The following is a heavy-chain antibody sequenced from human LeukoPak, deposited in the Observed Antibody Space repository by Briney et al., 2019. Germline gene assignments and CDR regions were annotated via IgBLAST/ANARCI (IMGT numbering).Heavy chain of an antibody. CDR1: GFTFSSYA. Sequence: PGGSLRLSCAASGFTFSSYAMSWVRQAPGQGLEWVSTIDAGGSDTYYADSVKGRFTISRDNPKNTLHLQINSLRAEDTAIYYCAKSGIVGATFRMDYWGQGTLVTVSS. CDR3: AKSGIVGATFRMDY. J-gene: IGHJ4*02. V-gene: IGHV3-23*01. D-gene: IGHD1-26*01. CDR2: IDAGGSDT.